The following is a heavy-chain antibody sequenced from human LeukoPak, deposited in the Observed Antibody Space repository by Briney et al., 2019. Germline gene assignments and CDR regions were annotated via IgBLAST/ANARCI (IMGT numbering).Heavy chain of an antibody. D-gene: IGHD6-19*01. J-gene: IGHJ4*02. Sequence: GGSLRLSCAVSGFTFSSYAMSWVRQAPGKGLGWVSTISGSGGTTYYADSVKGRFAISRDNSKHTLYLQMNSLRAEDTAVYYCAKPVAGTGYFDYWGQGTLVTVSS. CDR3: AKPVAGTGYFDY. V-gene: IGHV3-23*01. CDR1: GFTFSSYA. CDR2: ISGSGGTT.